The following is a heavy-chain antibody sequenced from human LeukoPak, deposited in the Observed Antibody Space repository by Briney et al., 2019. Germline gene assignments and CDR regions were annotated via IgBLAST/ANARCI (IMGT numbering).Heavy chain of an antibody. CDR2: FNFLCTTP. CDR3: ARDYGDFAAFDI. Sequence: SRFNFLCTTPTYAASVRARFTISRDNPNNTLYLQMNSLRAEDTAVYYCARDYGDFAAFDIWGQGTMVTVSS. J-gene: IGHJ3*02. V-gene: IGHV3-74*01. D-gene: IGHD4-17*01.